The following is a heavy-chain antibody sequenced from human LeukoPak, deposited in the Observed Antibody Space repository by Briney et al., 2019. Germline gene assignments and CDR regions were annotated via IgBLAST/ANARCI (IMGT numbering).Heavy chain of an antibody. CDR2: INHSGST. J-gene: IGHJ3*02. D-gene: IGHD4-11*01. V-gene: IGHV4-34*01. Sequence: SETLSLTCAVYGGSFSGYYWSWIRQPPGKGLEWIGEINHSGSTNYNPSLKSRVTISVDTSKNLFSLKLSSVTAADTAVYYCARGVTTFRAFDIWGQGTMVTVSS. CDR3: ARGVTTFRAFDI. CDR1: GGSFSGYY.